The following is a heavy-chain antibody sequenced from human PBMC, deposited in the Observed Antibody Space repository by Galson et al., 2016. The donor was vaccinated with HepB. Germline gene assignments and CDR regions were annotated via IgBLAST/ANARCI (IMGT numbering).Heavy chain of an antibody. D-gene: IGHD6-13*01. J-gene: IGHJ3*02. V-gene: IGHV1-3*01. CDR2: INAGNGNT. CDR3: ARVDYSSSWFAFDI. Sequence: SVKVSCKASGYTFTSYAIHWVRQAPGQRLEWMGWINAGNGNTKYSQKFQGRVTITRDTSASTAYRELSSLRSEDTAVYYCARVDYSSSWFAFDIWGQGTMVTGSS. CDR1: GYTFTSYA.